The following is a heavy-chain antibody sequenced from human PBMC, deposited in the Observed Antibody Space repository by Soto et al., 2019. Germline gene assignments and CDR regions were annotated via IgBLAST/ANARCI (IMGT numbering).Heavy chain of an antibody. CDR2: IWYDGSKI. J-gene: IGHJ6*01. Sequence: LRLSCAASGFTFSSYGVHLVLQAPGKGLEWVAVIWYDGSKIYYADSVKGRFTISRDNSKSTLYLQMNSLRAEDTAVYYCARNMEQHQLGFGMDVWGQGSPVTVSS. D-gene: IGHD6-13*01. V-gene: IGHV3-33*01. CDR1: GFTFSSYG. CDR3: ARNMEQHQLGFGMDV.